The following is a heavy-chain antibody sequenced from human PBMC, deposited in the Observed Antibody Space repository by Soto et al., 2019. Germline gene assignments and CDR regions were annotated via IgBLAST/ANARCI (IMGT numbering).Heavy chain of an antibody. V-gene: IGHV4-59*11. CDR1: GGSISSHY. J-gene: IGHJ5*02. CDR3: ARGSGLRHYRPGINWFDP. Sequence: PSETLSLNCTVSGGSISSHYWSWIRQPPGRGLEWIGHIYYSGSSDYNPSLKSRLTISVDTSKNQFSLRLRSVTAADTAVYYCARGSGLRHYRPGINWFDPWGQGTLVTVSS. D-gene: IGHD3-3*01. CDR2: IYYSGSS.